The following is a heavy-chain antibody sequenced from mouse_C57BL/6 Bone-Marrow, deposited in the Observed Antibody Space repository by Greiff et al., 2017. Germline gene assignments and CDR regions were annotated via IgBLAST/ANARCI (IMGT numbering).Heavy chain of an antibody. CDR3: ARHLYGYDAMDY. CDR2: ISSGGSYT. J-gene: IGHJ4*01. D-gene: IGHD1-1*01. CDR1: GFTFSSYG. V-gene: IGHV5-6*01. Sequence: EVHLVESGGDLVKPGGSLKLSCAASGFTFSSYGMSWVRQTPDKRLGWVATISSGGSYTYYPDSVKGRFTISRDNAKNTLYLQMSSLKSEDTAMYYCARHLYGYDAMDYWGQGTSVTVSS.